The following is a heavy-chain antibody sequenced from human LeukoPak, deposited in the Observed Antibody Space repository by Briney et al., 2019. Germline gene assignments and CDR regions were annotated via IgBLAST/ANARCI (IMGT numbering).Heavy chain of an antibody. CDR3: AKYLGYGGNHAGGDYFDY. D-gene: IGHD4-23*01. Sequence: GGSLRLSCAASGFTFSSYAMSWVRQAPGKGLEWVSAISGSGGSTYYADSVKGRFTISRDNSKNTLYLQMNSLRAEDTAVYYCAKYLGYGGNHAGGDYFDYWGQGTLVTVSS. CDR1: GFTFSSYA. J-gene: IGHJ4*02. CDR2: ISGSGGST. V-gene: IGHV3-23*01.